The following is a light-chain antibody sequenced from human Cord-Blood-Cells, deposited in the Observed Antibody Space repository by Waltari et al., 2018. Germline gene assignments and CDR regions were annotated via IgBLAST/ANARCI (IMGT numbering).Light chain of an antibody. CDR1: QSVIYSSNNKNY. CDR3: QQYYSTPYT. J-gene: IGKJ2*01. Sequence: DIVMTQSPDSLPVSLGETPTLHCKSSQSVIYSSNNKNYLAWYQQKPGQPPKLLIYWASTRESGVPDRFSGSGSGTDFTLTISSLQAEDVAVYYCQQYYSTPYTFGQGTKLEIK. V-gene: IGKV4-1*01. CDR2: WAS.